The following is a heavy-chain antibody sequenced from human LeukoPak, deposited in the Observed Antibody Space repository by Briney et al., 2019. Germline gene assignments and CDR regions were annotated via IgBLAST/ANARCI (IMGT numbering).Heavy chain of an antibody. CDR1: GFTFSSYA. V-gene: IGHV3-30*01. CDR3: ARSRYFDWLFPFDY. Sequence: GGSLRLSCAASGFTFSSYAMHWVRQAPGKGLEWVAVISYDGSNKYYADSVKGRFTISRDNSKNTLYLQMNSLRAKDTAVYYCARSRYFDWLFPFDYWGQGTLVTVSS. CDR2: ISYDGSNK. J-gene: IGHJ4*02. D-gene: IGHD3-9*01.